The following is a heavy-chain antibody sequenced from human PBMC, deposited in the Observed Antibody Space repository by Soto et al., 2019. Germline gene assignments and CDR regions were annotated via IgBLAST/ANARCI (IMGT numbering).Heavy chain of an antibody. V-gene: IGHV3-7*01. Sequence: PGAYFRPFWSASGCLPSSCSMSVVRHLLWKGKEWVANIKQDGSEKYYVDSVKGRFTISRDNAKNSLYLQMNSLRAEDTAVYYCARDPNIVLVPSALRSDYYAYVMDAWGQGTTVTGSS. CDR1: GCLPSSCS. J-gene: IGHJ6*02. CDR2: IKQDGSEK. D-gene: IGHD2-2*01. CDR3: ARDPNIVLVPSALRSDYYAYVMDA.